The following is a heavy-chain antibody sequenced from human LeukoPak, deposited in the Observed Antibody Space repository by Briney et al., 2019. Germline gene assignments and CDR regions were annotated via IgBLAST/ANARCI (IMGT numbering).Heavy chain of an antibody. D-gene: IGHD3-22*01. V-gene: IGHV1-69*06. CDR2: IIPIFGTA. J-gene: IGHJ4*02. CDR3: ARDYYDSSGYYSSGDY. CDR1: GGTFSSYA. Sequence: GASVKVSCKASGGTFSSYAISWVRQAPGQGLEWMGGIIPIFGTANYAQKFQGRVTITADKSTSTAYMELSSLRSEDTAVYYCARDYYDSSGYYSSGDYWGQGTLVTVSS.